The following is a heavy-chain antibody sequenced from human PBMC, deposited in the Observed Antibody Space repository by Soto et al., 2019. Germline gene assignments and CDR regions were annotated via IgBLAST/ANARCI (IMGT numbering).Heavy chain of an antibody. CDR2: IIPIFGTA. V-gene: IGHV1-69*06. CDR1: GGTFSSYA. D-gene: IGHD3-10*01. CDR3: ASWRLYGSGSYYNNTHY. J-gene: IGHJ4*02. Sequence: GASVKVFCKASGGTFSSYAISWVRQAPGQGLEWMGGIIPIFGTANYAQKFQGRVTITADKSTSTAYMELSSLRSEDTAVYYCASWRLYGSGSYYNNTHYWGQGTLVTGSS.